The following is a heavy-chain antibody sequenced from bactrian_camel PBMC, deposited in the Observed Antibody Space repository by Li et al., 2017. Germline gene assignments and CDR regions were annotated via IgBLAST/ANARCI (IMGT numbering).Heavy chain of an antibody. Sequence: HVQLVESGGGSVQPGGSLRLSCVVSGFPHTTNCMGWFRQAPGTGREGVSPINSDGTTYYADSVKGRFTVSKDSAKNILYLQMNSLKPEDTAMYYCAARSVGLCPPLEHWRGKRAYTTG. CDR1: GFPHTTNC. J-gene: IGHJ7*01. CDR2: INSDGTT. V-gene: IGHV3S1*01. D-gene: IGHD5*01.